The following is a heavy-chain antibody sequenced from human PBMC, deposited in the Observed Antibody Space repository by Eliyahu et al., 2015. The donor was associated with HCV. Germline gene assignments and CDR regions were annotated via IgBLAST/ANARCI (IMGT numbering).Heavy chain of an antibody. Sequence: EVQLVESGGGLVKPGGSLRLSCAASGFTLSDAWMSWVRQAPGKGLEWIGRLKSSTDGGTTDYAAPVDGRFTISKDDSKSTMYLQMSSLKTEDTGVYYCTTLGYSGSGRYRGYFDYWGQGTLVTVSS. CDR2: LKSSTDGGTT. CDR3: TTLGYSGSGRYRGYFDY. CDR1: GFTLSDAW. D-gene: IGHD3-10*01. V-gene: IGHV3-15*01. J-gene: IGHJ4*02.